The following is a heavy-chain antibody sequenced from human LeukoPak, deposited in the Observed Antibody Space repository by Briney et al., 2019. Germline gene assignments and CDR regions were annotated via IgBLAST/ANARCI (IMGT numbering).Heavy chain of an antibody. CDR1: GGTFSSYA. CDR2: IIPIFGTA. J-gene: IGHJ4*02. D-gene: IGHD1-26*01. V-gene: IGHV1-69*05. CDR3: ATDLGVGAIRIDY. Sequence: SVKVSCKASGGTFSSYAICWVRQAPGQGLEWMGGIIPIFGTANYAQKFQGRVTITTDESTSTAYMELSSLRSEDTAVYYCATDLGVGAIRIDYWGQGTLVTVSS.